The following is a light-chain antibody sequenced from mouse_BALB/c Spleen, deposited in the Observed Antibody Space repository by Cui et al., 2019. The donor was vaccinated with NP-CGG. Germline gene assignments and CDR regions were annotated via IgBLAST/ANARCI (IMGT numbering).Light chain of an antibody. Sequence: QDVVTQESALTTSTGGTVTRACRSSSGAVTTSNYANWVQKKPDHLFTGLIGCSNNRAPGVPARFSGSLLGDKAALTITGTQTEDEAIYFCALWYSNHWVFGGGTKLTVL. CDR1: SGAVTTSNY. V-gene: IGLV1*01. CDR2: CSN. CDR3: ALWYSNHWV. J-gene: IGLJ1*01.